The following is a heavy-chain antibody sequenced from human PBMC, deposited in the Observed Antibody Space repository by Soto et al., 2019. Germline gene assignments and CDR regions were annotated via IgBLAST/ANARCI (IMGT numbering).Heavy chain of an antibody. J-gene: IGHJ5*02. D-gene: IGHD6-13*01. CDR1: GYTFTSYD. V-gene: IGHV1-8*01. CDR3: ARERSAAGTGWFDP. CDR2: MNPNSGNT. Sequence: QVQLVQSGAEVKKPGASVKVSCKASGYTFTSYDINWVRQATGQGLEWMGWMNPNSGNTGYAQKFQGRVTMTRNTSQSTAYMELSSLRSEDTAVHYCARERSAAGTGWFDPWGQGTLVTVSS.